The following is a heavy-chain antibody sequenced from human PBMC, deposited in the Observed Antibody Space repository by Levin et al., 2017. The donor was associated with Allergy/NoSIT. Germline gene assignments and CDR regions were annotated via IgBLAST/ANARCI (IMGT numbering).Heavy chain of an antibody. CDR1: GGSISSGGYS. Sequence: PSETLSLTCAVSGGSISSGGYSWSWIRQPPGKGLEWIGYIYHSGSTYYNPSLKSRVTISVDRSKNQFSLKLSSVTAADTAVYYCARVGRDGPYTGFDYWGQGTLVTVSS. V-gene: IGHV4-30-2*01. D-gene: IGHD5-24*01. J-gene: IGHJ4*02. CDR3: ARVGRDGPYTGFDY. CDR2: IYHSGST.